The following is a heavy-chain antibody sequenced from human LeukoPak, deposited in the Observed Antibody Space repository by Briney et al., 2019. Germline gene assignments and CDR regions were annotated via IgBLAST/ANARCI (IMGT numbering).Heavy chain of an antibody. CDR3: AKATCGSCYFIDY. CDR1: GFTFSSYA. Sequence: GGSLRLSCAASGFTFSSYAMSWVRQAPAKGLEWVSTISGSGFSTYYADSVKGRFTISRDNSKNTLFLQMNSLRAEDTAVYYCAKATCGSCYFIDYWGQGTLVTVSS. D-gene: IGHD2-15*01. J-gene: IGHJ4*02. V-gene: IGHV3-23*01. CDR2: ISGSGFST.